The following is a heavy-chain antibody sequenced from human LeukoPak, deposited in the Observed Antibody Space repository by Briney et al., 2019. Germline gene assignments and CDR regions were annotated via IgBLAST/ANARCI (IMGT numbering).Heavy chain of an antibody. D-gene: IGHD3-10*01. CDR2: IYYSGST. CDR3: ARPEVRGVIIYFDL. Sequence: SETPSLTCTVSGGSISSYYWSWIRQPPGKGLEWIGYIYYSGSTNYNPSLKSRVTISVDTSKNQFSLKLSSVTAADTAVYYCARPEVRGVIIYFDLWGRGTLVTVSS. CDR1: GGSISSYY. J-gene: IGHJ2*01. V-gene: IGHV4-59*08.